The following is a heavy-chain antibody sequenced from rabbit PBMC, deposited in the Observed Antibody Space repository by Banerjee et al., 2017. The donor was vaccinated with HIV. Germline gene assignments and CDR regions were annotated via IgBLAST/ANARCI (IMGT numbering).Heavy chain of an antibody. CDR3: ARDLAGVIGWNFNF. D-gene: IGHD4-1*01. CDR2: INTSSGNA. V-gene: IGHV1S45*01. J-gene: IGHJ6*01. CDR1: GFSLSSYS. Sequence: QEQLEESGGDLVKPEGSLTLSCKASGFSLSSYSMGWVRQAPGKGLEWIACINTSSGNAVYASWATGRFTISKTSSTTVTLQMTSLTAADTATYFCARDLAGVIGWNFNFWGQGTLVTVS.